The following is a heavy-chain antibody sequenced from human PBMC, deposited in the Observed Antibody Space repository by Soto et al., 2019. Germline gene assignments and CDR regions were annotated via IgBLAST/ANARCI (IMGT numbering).Heavy chain of an antibody. CDR2: IYRGGST. CDR3: TRDQHYYDSSGYFGGYFDL. V-gene: IGHV3-53*01. D-gene: IGHD3-22*01. J-gene: IGHJ2*01. CDR1: GFTVSSNY. Sequence: GGSLRLSCAASGFTVSSNYMDWVRQAPGKGLEWVSVIYRGGSTYYADSVKGRFTISRDNSKNTLYLQMNSLRAEDTAVYYCTRDQHYYDSSGYFGGYFDLWGRGTLVTVSS.